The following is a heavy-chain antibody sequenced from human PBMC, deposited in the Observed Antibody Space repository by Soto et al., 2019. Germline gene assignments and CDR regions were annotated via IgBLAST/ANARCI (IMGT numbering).Heavy chain of an antibody. CDR3: ARLVVVIGNDY. J-gene: IGHJ4*02. CDR1: GFTFSSYA. CDR2: ISYDGSNK. V-gene: IGHV3-30-3*01. D-gene: IGHD3-22*01. Sequence: LILSFASSGFTFSSYAMHWVRQAPGKGLEWVAVISYDGSNKYSADSVTGRFTISGDNSKNTLYLQTNSLRAEDTAVYYCARLVVVIGNDYWGRGSLVTVSS.